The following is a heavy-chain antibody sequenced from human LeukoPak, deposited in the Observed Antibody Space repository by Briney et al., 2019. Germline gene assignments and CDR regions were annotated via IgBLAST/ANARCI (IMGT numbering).Heavy chain of an antibody. CDR2: IYYSGST. D-gene: IGHD2-2*02. V-gene: IGHV4-39*01. CDR1: GGSISSSSYY. CDR3: ARHFVVVPAAIGWFDP. J-gene: IGHJ5*02. Sequence: SETLSLTCTVSGGSISSSSYYWGWIRQPPGKGLEWIGSIYYSGSTYYNPSLKSRVTISVDTSKNQLSLKLSSVTAADTAVYYFARHFVVVPAAIGWFDPWGQGTLVTVSS.